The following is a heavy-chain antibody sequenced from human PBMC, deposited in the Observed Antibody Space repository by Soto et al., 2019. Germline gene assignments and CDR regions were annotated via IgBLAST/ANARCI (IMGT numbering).Heavy chain of an antibody. CDR1: GFTFSEFL. CDR3: ARDVGYTAGHYFDY. J-gene: IGHJ4*02. Sequence: PGGSLRLSCAASGFTFSEFLMTWFRQAPGKGLEWVGFIRSKAYGGTTDYAASVKGRFTISRDDSKSIAYLQMNSLKTEDTAVYFCARDVGYTAGHYFDYWGQGTLVTVS. V-gene: IGHV3-49*03. D-gene: IGHD6-13*01. CDR2: IRSKAYGGTT.